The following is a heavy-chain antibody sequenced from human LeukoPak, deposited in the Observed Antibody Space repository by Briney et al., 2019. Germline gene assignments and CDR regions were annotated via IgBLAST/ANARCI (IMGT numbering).Heavy chain of an antibody. J-gene: IGHJ4*02. D-gene: IGHD2-2*01. CDR2: INPSGGST. V-gene: IGHV1-46*01. Sequence: ASVKVSCKASGYTFTSYYMHWVRQAPGQGLEWMGIINPSGGSTSYAQKFQGRVTMTRDTSTSTVYMELSSLRSEDTAVYYCARACSSTSCYESSYYFDYWGQGTLVTVSS. CDR1: GYTFTSYY. CDR3: ARACSSTSCYESSYYFDY.